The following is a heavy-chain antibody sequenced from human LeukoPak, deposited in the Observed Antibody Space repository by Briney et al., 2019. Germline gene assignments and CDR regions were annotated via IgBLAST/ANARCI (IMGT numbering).Heavy chain of an antibody. CDR2: IYYSGRT. D-gene: IGHD6-19*01. Sequence: SETLSLTCTVSGGSISSYYWSWIRQPPGKGLEWIGYIYYSGRTNYNPSLKSRVTFSVDTSMNQFSLKLSSVTAADTAVYYCARERAVADYFDYWGQGTLVTVPS. CDR3: ARERAVADYFDY. V-gene: IGHV4-59*01. J-gene: IGHJ4*02. CDR1: GGSISSYY.